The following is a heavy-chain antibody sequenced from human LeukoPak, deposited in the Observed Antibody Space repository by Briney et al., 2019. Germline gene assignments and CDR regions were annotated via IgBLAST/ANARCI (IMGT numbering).Heavy chain of an antibody. D-gene: IGHD1-26*01. CDR1: GFTFSSYS. CDR2: ISSSSSTI. Sequence: GGSLRLSCAASGFTFSSYSMNWVRQAPGKGLEWVSYISSSSSTIYCADSVKGRFTISRDNAKNSLYLQMNSLRAEDTAVYYCARDLLVGTFDYWGQGTLVTVSS. CDR3: ARDLLVGTFDY. V-gene: IGHV3-48*01. J-gene: IGHJ4*02.